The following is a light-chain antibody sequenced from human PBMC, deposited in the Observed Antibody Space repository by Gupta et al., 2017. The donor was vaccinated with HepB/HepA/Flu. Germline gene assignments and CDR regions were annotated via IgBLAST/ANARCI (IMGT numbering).Light chain of an antibody. CDR2: DVS. V-gene: IGLV2-14*03. CDR1: RSDVGAYNS. CDR3: SLSTTGTRLL. Sequence: QSALTPTASVSWSPGQSIAISCTGTRSDVGAYNSVSWYQQCPGKAPKLLIFDVSSRPSGVSNRCAGSNAGTTASLTISGLQTEDEWDYYCSLSTTGTRLLFGGGTRLTVL. J-gene: IGLJ2*01.